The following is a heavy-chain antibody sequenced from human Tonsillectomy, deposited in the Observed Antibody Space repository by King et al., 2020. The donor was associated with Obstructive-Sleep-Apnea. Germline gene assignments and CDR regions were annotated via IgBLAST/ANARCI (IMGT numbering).Heavy chain of an antibody. D-gene: IGHD3-9*01. CDR3: ARESYYYDILTGYSGTNWFDP. V-gene: IGHV4-30-4*01. J-gene: IGHJ5*02. CDR1: GGSISSGDYY. CDR2: IHYSGST. Sequence: QLQESGPGLVKPSQTLSLTCTVSGGSISSGDYYWSWIRQPPGKGLEWIGYIHYSGSTYYNPSLKSRVTISVDTSKNQFSLRLSSVTAVDTAVYYCARESYYYDILTGYSGTNWFDPWGQGTLVTVSS.